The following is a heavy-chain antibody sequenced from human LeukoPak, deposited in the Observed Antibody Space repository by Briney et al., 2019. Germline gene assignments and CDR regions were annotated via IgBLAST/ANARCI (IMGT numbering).Heavy chain of an antibody. V-gene: IGHV3-23*01. CDR1: GFTFSSYA. Sequence: PGGSLRLSCAASGFTFSSYAMSWVRQAPGKGLEWVSAISGSGGSTYYADSVKGRFTISRDNSKNTLYLQMNSLRAEETALYYCAKVPRMATIWYFDYWGQGTLVTVSS. CDR3: AKVPRMATIWYFDY. J-gene: IGHJ4*02. CDR2: ISGSGGST. D-gene: IGHD5-24*01.